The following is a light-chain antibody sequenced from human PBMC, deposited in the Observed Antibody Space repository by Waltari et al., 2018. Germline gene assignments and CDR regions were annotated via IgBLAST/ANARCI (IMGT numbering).Light chain of an antibody. CDR3: SSYAGSNKVV. J-gene: IGLJ2*01. Sequence: QSALTQPPSASGSPGQSVTISCTGTSSDVGNYNYVSWYQQHPGKAPKLMIYEVSKRPSGVPDRFSGSKSGNTASLTVSGLQVEDEADYYCSSYAGSNKVVFGGGTKLTVL. CDR2: EVS. CDR1: SSDVGNYNY. V-gene: IGLV2-8*01.